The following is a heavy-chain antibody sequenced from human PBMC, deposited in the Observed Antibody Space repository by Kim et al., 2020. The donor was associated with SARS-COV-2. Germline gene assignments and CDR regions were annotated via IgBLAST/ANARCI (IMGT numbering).Heavy chain of an antibody. V-gene: IGHV4-31*02. J-gene: IGHJ6*02. Sequence: NPSLKSRVTISVDTSKNQFSLKLSSVTAADTAVYYCARDRTYYYYGMDVWGQGTTVTVSS. CDR3: ARDRTYYYYGMDV.